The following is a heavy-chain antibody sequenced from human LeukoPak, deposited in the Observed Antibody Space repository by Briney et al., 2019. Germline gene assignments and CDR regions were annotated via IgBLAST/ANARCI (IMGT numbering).Heavy chain of an antibody. CDR3: AREEGLTTVTTWDY. CDR1: GFTFSIYS. CDR2: ISSSRSYI. Sequence: PGGSLRLSCAASGFTFSIYSMNWVRQAPGKGLEWVSSISSSRSYIYYADSVKGRFTISRDNAKNSLYLQMNSLRAEDTAVYYCAREEGLTTVTTWDYWGQGTLVTVSS. D-gene: IGHD4-17*01. J-gene: IGHJ4*02. V-gene: IGHV3-21*01.